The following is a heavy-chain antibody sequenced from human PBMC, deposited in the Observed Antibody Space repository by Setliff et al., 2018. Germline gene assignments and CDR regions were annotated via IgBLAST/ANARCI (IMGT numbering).Heavy chain of an antibody. CDR2: IDTSSTWI. V-gene: IGHV3-21*01. Sequence: PGGSLRLSCAASGFTFTTYTMNWIRQAPGQGLEWVSSIDTSSTWIYYADSVKGRFTISRDNSKNTLYLQMNSLRAEDTAVYYCAKDRDVLRFLEWSWGPRNLNYYYYYMDVWGKGTTVTVSS. J-gene: IGHJ6*03. CDR1: GFTFTTYT. CDR3: AKDRDVLRFLEWSWGPRNLNYYYYYMDV. D-gene: IGHD3-3*01.